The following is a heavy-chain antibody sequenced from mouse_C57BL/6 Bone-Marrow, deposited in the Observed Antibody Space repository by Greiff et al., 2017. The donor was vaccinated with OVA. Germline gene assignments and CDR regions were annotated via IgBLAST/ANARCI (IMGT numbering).Heavy chain of an antibody. CDR3: ARYGDYDVDYAMDY. CDR2: IYPRSGNT. CDR1: GYTFTSYG. Sequence: VQLQQSGAELARPGASVKLSCKASGYTFTSYGISWVKQRTGQGLEWIGEIYPRSGNTYSNEKFKGKATLTADKSSSTAYMELRSLTSEDSAVYFCARYGDYDVDYAMDYWGQGTSVTVSS. D-gene: IGHD2-4*01. J-gene: IGHJ4*01. V-gene: IGHV1-81*01.